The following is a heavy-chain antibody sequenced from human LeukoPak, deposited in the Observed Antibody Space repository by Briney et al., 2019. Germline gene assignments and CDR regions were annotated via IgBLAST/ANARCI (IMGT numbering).Heavy chain of an antibody. D-gene: IGHD5-24*01. J-gene: IGHJ4*02. Sequence: SQTLSLTCAISGDSVSTNTIGWNWMRQSPSGGVECLGRTYYNSNWYNHYALAVKSRIIITPETSKNQFSLQLNSVNPEDTAVYYCARGWLQSGFDFWGRGTLVRVSS. CDR2: TYYNSNWYN. CDR1: GDSVSTNTIG. V-gene: IGHV6-1*01. CDR3: ARGWLQSGFDF.